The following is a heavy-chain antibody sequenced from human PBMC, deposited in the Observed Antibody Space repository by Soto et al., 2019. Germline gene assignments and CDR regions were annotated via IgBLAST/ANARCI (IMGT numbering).Heavy chain of an antibody. CDR3: AREHGDTAMDYYYYGMDV. CDR2: IIPIFGTA. CDR1: GGTFSSYA. D-gene: IGHD5-18*01. V-gene: IGHV1-69*01. J-gene: IGHJ6*02. Sequence: QVQLVQSGAEVKKPGSSVKVSCKASGGTFSSYAISWVRQAPGQGLEWMGGIIPIFGTANYAQKFQGRVTINADESTSTAYMELSSLRSEDTAVYYCAREHGDTAMDYYYYGMDVWGQGTTVTVSS.